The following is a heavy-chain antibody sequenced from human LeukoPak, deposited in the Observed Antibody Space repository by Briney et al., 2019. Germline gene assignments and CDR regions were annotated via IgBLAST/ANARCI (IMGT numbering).Heavy chain of an antibody. CDR3: ATLPLTTLRWALDY. D-gene: IGHD4-23*01. V-gene: IGHV3-30*04. J-gene: IGHJ4*02. CDR1: GFTFSSYA. Sequence: GRSLRLSCAASGFTFSSYAMHWVRQAPGKGLEWVAVISYDGSNKYYADSVKGRFTISRDNSKNTLYLQMNSPRAEDTAVYYCATLPLTTLRWALDYWGQGTLVTVSS. CDR2: ISYDGSNK.